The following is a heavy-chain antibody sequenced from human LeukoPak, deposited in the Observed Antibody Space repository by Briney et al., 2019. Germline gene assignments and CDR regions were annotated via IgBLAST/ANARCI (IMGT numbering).Heavy chain of an antibody. CDR3: ARSRGFHSSGWPSNWFDP. CDR1: GYTFTSYA. V-gene: IGHV1-3*01. CDR2: INAGNGNT. J-gene: IGHJ5*02. Sequence: GASVKVSCKASGYTFTSYAMHWVRQAPGQRLEWVGWINAGNGNTKYSQKFQGRVTITRDTSASTAYMELSSLRSEDTAVYYCARSRGFHSSGWPSNWFDPWGQGTLVTVSS. D-gene: IGHD6-19*01.